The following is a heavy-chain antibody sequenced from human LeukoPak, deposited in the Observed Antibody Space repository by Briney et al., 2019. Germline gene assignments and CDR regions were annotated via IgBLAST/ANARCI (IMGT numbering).Heavy chain of an antibody. Sequence: PGGSLRLSCAASGFTFSSYWMNWVRQAPGKGLEWVSSISSSSSYIYYADSVRGRFTISRDNAKNSLYLQMNSLRAEDTAVYYCASWSRARSNTVTDSAGNDYWGQGTLVTVSS. J-gene: IGHJ4*02. D-gene: IGHD4-17*01. CDR1: GFTFSSYW. CDR3: ASWSRARSNTVTDSAGNDY. CDR2: ISSSSSYI. V-gene: IGHV3-21*01.